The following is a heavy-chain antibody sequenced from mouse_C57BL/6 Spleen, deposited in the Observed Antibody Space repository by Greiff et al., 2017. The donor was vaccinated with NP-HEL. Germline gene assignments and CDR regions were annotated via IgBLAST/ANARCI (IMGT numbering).Heavy chain of an antibody. CDR2: IDPETGGT. CDR1: GYTFTDYE. Sequence: VQLQQSGAELVRPGASVTLSCKASGYTFTDYEMHWVKQTPVHGLEWIGAIDPETGGTAYNQKFKGKAILTADKSSSTAYMELRSLTSEDSAVYYCTRSGIYYGSSYRYFDVWGTVTTVTVSS. D-gene: IGHD1-1*01. J-gene: IGHJ1*03. CDR3: TRSGIYYGSSYRYFDV. V-gene: IGHV1-15*01.